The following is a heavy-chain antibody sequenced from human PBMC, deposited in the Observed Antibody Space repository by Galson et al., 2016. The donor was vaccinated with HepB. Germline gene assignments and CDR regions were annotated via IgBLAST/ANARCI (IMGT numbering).Heavy chain of an antibody. V-gene: IGHV3-53*01. Sequence: SLRLSCAASGFTVSNNYMTWVRQAPGKGLEWVSRIYSRGATHYADSVKGRFTIPRDNSENTLYLQMNSLRAKDTAVYYCAKSPTVVSLGQGTLVTASSAAVSVTGHSHISKDTADTPLSLQTHSPRPEDASVYSCATPPSLGYGGQGTLVTVSS. CDR2: IYSRGAT. D-gene: IGHD1-14*01. CDR1: GFTVSNNY. CDR3: AKSPTVVSLGQGTLVTASSAAVSVTGHSHISKDTADTPLSLQTHSPRPEDASVYSCATPPSLGY. J-gene: IGHJ4*02.